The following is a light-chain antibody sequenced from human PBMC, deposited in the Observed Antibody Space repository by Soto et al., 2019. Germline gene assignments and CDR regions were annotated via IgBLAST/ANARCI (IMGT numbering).Light chain of an antibody. CDR3: SSYSTSFFYV. J-gene: IGLJ1*01. V-gene: IGLV2-14*01. Sequence: QSVLTQPASVSGSPELSITISCTGTSSDVGAYNYVSWYQQHLGEAPKLIIYGVTNRPSGVSYRFSGSKSDYTASLTISGLQAEDEADYYCSSYSTSFFYVFGTGTKVTVL. CDR2: GVT. CDR1: SSDVGAYNY.